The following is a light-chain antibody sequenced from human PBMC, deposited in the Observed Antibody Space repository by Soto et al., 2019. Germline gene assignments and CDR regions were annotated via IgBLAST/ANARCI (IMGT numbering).Light chain of an antibody. CDR2: EVS. Sequence: QSALTQPPSASGSPGQSVTISCSGTSSDVGGYNYVSWHQQHPGKAPKLMIYEVSKRPSGVPDRFSGSKSGNTASLIVSGLQAEDEADYYCSSYAGSTNFVFGTGTKVTVL. CDR1: SSDVGGYNY. CDR3: SSYAGSTNFV. V-gene: IGLV2-8*01. J-gene: IGLJ1*01.